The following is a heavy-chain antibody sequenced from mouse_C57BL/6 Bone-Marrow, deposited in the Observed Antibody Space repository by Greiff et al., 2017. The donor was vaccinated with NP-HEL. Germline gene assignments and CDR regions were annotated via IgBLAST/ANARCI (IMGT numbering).Heavy chain of an antibody. J-gene: IGHJ2*01. CDR2: IHPNSGST. Sequence: VKLQQPGAELVKPGASVKLSCKASGYTFTSYWMHWVKQRPGQGLEWIGMIHPNSGSTNYNEKFKSKATLTVDKSSSTAYMQLSSLTSEDSAVYYCARSGITTEDYWGQGTTLTVSS. V-gene: IGHV1-64*01. D-gene: IGHD1-1*01. CDR3: ARSGITTEDY. CDR1: GYTFTSYW.